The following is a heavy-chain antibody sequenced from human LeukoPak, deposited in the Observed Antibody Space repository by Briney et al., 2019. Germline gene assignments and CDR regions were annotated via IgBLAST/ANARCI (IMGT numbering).Heavy chain of an antibody. CDR1: GFTFSSYG. CDR2: IWYGGSNK. J-gene: IGHJ3*02. CDR3: AGDRRRYYDSRDAFDI. D-gene: IGHD3-22*01. V-gene: IGHV3-33*01. Sequence: PGGSLRLSCAASGFTFSSYGMHWVRQAPGKGLEWVAVIWYGGSNKYYADSVKGRFTISRDNSKNTLYLQMNSLRAEDAAVYYCAGDRRRYYDSRDAFDIWGQGTMVTVSS.